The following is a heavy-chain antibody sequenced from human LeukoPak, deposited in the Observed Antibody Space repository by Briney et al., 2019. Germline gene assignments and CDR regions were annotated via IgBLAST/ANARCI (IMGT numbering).Heavy chain of an antibody. CDR1: GGSFSGYY. V-gene: IGHV4-34*01. CDR3: ARGHGYYYYGMDV. J-gene: IGHJ6*04. Sequence: SETLSLTCAVYGGSFSGYYWSWIRQPPGKGLEWIGEINHSGSTSYNPSLKSRVTISVDTSKNQFSLKLSSVTAADTAVYYCARGHGYYYYGMDVWGKGTTVTVSS. CDR2: INHSGST.